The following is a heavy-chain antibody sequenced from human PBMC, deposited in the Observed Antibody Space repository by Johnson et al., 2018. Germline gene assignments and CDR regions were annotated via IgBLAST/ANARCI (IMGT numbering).Heavy chain of an antibody. J-gene: IGHJ6*03. D-gene: IGHD4-23*01. CDR2: ISYDGRNK. Sequence: QVQLVESGGGVVQPGRSLRLSCAASGFTFSRYGIHWVRQAPGKGLEWVAVISYDGRNKYYADSVKGRFTISRDNSKKTLYLQMNSLRAEDTAGYYCAKDYGSDAGNSYYYYYYMDVWGKGTTVTVSS. CDR1: GFTFSRYG. V-gene: IGHV3-30*18. CDR3: AKDYGSDAGNSYYYYYYMDV.